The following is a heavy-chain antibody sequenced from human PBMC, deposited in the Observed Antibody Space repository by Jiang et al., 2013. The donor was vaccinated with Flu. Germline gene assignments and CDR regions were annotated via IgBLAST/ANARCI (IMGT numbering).Heavy chain of an antibody. J-gene: IGHJ6*02. CDR3: ARHAPIGADYYGMDV. V-gene: IGHV5-10-1*01. D-gene: IGHD3-16*01. Sequence: PGRGLEWMGRIDPSDSYMNYSPSFQGHVTISADKSISTAYLQWSSLKASDTAMYYCARHAPIGADYYGMDVWGQGTTVTVSS. CDR2: IDPSDSYM.